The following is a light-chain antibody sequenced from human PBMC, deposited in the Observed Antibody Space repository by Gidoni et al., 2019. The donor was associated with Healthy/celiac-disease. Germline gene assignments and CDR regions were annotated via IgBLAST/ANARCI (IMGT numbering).Light chain of an antibody. V-gene: IGLV2-18*01. Sequence: QSALTQPPSVPGSPGQSVTISCPGTRSDVGSYNRVSWYQQPPGTAPKLMIYEVSNRPSGVPDRFSGSKSGNTASLTISGLQAEDEADYYCSLYTSSSTVVFGGGTKLTVL. J-gene: IGLJ2*01. CDR1: RSDVGSYNR. CDR3: SLYTSSSTVV. CDR2: EVS.